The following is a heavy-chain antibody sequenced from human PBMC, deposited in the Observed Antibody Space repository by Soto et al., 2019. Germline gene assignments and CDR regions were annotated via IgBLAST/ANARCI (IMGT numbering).Heavy chain of an antibody. J-gene: IGHJ5*02. V-gene: IGHV1-8*01. D-gene: IGHD3-10*01. Sequence: ASVKVSCKASGYTFTSYDINWVRQATGQGLEWMGWMNPNSGNTGYAQKFQGRVTMTRNTSISTAYMELSSLRSEDTAVYYCARAPYGSGSVPNQYLYNWFDPWGQGTLVTVSS. CDR1: GYTFTSYD. CDR2: MNPNSGNT. CDR3: ARAPYGSGSVPNQYLYNWFDP.